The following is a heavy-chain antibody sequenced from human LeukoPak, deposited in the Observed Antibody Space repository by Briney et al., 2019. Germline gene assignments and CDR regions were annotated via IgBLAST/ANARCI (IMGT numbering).Heavy chain of an antibody. J-gene: IGHJ4*02. D-gene: IGHD3-9*01. V-gene: IGHV3-74*01. CDR1: GFTFSNYW. CDR2: IDSDGINT. CDR3: AREKTYYDILTGYSEGVYFDY. Sequence: PGGSLRLSCAASGFTFSNYWMHWVRQAPGKGLVWVSRIDSDGINTSDADSVKGRFTISRDNAKNTLNLQMNSLRAEDTAVYYCAREKTYYDILTGYSEGVYFDYWGRGTLVTVSS.